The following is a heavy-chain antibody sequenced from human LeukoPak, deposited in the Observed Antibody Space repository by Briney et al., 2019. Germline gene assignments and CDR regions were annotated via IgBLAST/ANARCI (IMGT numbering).Heavy chain of an antibody. D-gene: IGHD2-21*02. Sequence: SETLSLTRTVSGGSISSGGYYWSWIRQHPGKGLEWIGYIYYSGSTYYNPSLKSRVTISVDTSKNQFSLKLSSVTAADTAVYYCARGLLFSWFDPWGQGTLVTVSS. V-gene: IGHV4-31*03. CDR2: IYYSGST. J-gene: IGHJ5*02. CDR1: GGSISSGGYY. CDR3: ARGLLFSWFDP.